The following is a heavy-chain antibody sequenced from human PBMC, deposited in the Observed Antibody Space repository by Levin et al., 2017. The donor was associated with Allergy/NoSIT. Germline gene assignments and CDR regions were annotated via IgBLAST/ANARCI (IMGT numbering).Heavy chain of an antibody. D-gene: IGHD5-18*01. J-gene: IGHJ4*02. Sequence: GGSLRLSCAASGFTFSRCWMSWVRQAPGKGLEWAAHINQDGSGKNYVDSVKGRLTISRDNAKNSLYLQMNSLRAEDTAMYYCAAWDTTMATYWGQGTLVTVSS. CDR1: GFTFSRCW. CDR2: INQDGSGK. CDR3: AAWDTTMATY. V-gene: IGHV3-7*01.